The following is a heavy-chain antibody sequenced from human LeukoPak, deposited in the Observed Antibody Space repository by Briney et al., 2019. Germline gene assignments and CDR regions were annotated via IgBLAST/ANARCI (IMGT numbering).Heavy chain of an antibody. Sequence: PGRSLRLSCAASGFTFSSYAMHWVRQAPGKGLEWVAVISYDGSNKYYADSVKGRFTISRDNSKNTLYLQMNSLRAEDTAVYYCAKDGEQWLTALTPGGYWGQGTLVTVSS. CDR1: GFTFSSYA. CDR2: ISYDGSNK. D-gene: IGHD6-19*01. J-gene: IGHJ4*02. CDR3: AKDGEQWLTALTPGGY. V-gene: IGHV3-30-3*01.